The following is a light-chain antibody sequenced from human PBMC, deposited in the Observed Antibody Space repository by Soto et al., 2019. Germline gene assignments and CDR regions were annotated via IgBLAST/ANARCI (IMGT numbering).Light chain of an antibody. CDR2: GAS. CDR1: QTINSKY. V-gene: IGKV3-20*01. CDR3: QQYGSSPPLT. Sequence: EIVLTQSPGTLSLSTGERATLSCRAIQTINSKYFAWYQQKPGQAPRLLIYGASNRATGVPDRFSGSGSGTDFTLTISRLESEDFAVYYCQQYGSSPPLTFGGGTKV. J-gene: IGKJ4*01.